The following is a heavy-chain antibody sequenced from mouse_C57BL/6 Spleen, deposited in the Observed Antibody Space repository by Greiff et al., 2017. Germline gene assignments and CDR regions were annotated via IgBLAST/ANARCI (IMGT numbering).Heavy chain of an antibody. V-gene: IGHV1-4*01. J-gene: IGHJ2*01. CDR2: LNPSSGYT. D-gene: IGHD3-2*02. Sequence: VQLQESGAELARPGASVKMSCKASGYTFTSYTMHWVKQRPGQGLEWIGYLNPSSGYTKYNQKFKDKATLTADKSSSTAYMQLSSLTSEDSAVXYCARRTAQATLFDYWGQGTTLTVSS. CDR3: ARRTAQATLFDY. CDR1: GYTFTSYT.